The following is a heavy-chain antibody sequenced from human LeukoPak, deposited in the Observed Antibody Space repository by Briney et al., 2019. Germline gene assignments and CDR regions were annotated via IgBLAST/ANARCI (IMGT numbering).Heavy chain of an antibody. J-gene: IGHJ6*03. V-gene: IGHV4-34*01. CDR3: ARGSVVVPAAMWYYYYYYMDV. CDR2: INHSGST. Sequence: SETLSLTCAVYGGSFSGYYWSWIRQPPGKGLEWIEEINHSGSTNYNPSLKSRVTISVDTSKNQFSLKLSSVTAADTAVYYCARGSVVVPAAMWYYYYYYMDVWGKGTTVTVSS. D-gene: IGHD2-2*01. CDR1: GGSFSGYY.